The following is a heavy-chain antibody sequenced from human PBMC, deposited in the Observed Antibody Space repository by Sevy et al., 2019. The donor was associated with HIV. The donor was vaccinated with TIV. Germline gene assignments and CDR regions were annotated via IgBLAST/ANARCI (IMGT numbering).Heavy chain of an antibody. J-gene: IGHJ6*02. CDR3: ARDRNNYDSSGYPQGFDV. CDR1: GYTFTRYG. D-gene: IGHD3-22*01. CDR2: SSAYNGTT. Sequence: ASVKVSCKASGYTFTRYGITWVRQAPGQGLQWMGWSSAYNGTTNYAQKLQGRVTMTTDTSTSTAYMELRRLRSDDTAVYYCARDRNNYDSSGYPQGFDVWGQGTTVTVSS. V-gene: IGHV1-18*01.